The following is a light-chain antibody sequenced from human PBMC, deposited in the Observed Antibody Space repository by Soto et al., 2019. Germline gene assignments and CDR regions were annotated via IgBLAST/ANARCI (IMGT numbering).Light chain of an antibody. CDR1: QSVSSN. Sequence: EIVMTQSPATLSVSPGERATLSCRASQSVSSNLAWYQQKPGQAPRLLIYGASIRATGIPARFSGSGSGTEFTLPISSLQSEDFAVYYCQQYNNWPGTFGQGTKLELK. CDR3: QQYNNWPGT. CDR2: GAS. J-gene: IGKJ2*01. V-gene: IGKV3D-15*01.